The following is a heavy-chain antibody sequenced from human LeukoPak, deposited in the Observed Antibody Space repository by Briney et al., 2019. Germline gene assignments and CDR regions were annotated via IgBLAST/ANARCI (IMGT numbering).Heavy chain of an antibody. J-gene: IGHJ4*02. CDR1: GFTFSSHG. Sequence: TGGSLRLSCAASGFTFSSHGMSWLRQAPGRAPEWVSSISRTGGDTYYTDSVKGRYSVSRDNSKTTLYLQMNSLRVEDSAVYYCAKIGVIGRWYFDYWGEGTLVAVSS. D-gene: IGHD3-16*02. CDR2: ISRTGGDT. V-gene: IGHV3-23*01. CDR3: AKIGVIGRWYFDY.